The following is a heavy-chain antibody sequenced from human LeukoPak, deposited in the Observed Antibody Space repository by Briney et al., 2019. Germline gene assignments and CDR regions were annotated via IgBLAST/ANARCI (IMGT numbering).Heavy chain of an antibody. V-gene: IGHV1-3*01. D-gene: IGHD6-19*01. CDR1: GYTFRSYA. CDR3: ARDYSSGWAFDY. CDR2: INAGNGNT. J-gene: IGHJ4*02. Sequence: ASVKVSCKASGYTFRSYAMHWVRQAPGQRLEWMGWINAGNGNTKYSQKFQGRVTITRDTSASTVYVELSSLRSEDTAVYYCARDYSSGWAFDYWGQGTLVTVSS.